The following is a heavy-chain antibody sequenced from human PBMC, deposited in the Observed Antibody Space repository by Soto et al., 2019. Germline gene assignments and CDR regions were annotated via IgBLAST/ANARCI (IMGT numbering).Heavy chain of an antibody. CDR3: ARVDSSGWSDDAFDI. V-gene: IGHV3-74*01. CDR2: INSDGSST. J-gene: IGHJ3*02. CDR1: GFTFSSYW. D-gene: IGHD6-19*01. Sequence: GGSLRLSCAASGFTFSSYWMHWVRQAPGKGLVWVSRINSDGSSTSYADSVKGRFTISRDNAKNTLYLQMNSLRAEDTAVYYCARVDSSGWSDDAFDIWGQGTMVTVSS.